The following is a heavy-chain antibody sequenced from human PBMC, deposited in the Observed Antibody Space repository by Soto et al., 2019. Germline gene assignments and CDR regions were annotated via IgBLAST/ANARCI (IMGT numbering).Heavy chain of an antibody. CDR1: GYTFTGYY. V-gene: IGHV1-2*04. J-gene: IGHJ6*03. Sequence: ASVKVSCKASGYTFTGYYMHWVRQAPGQGLEWMGWINPNSGGTNYAQKFQGWVTMTRDTSISTAYMELSRLRSDDTAVYYFARGDIVVVVAATLPGPYYMDVWGKGTTVTVSS. D-gene: IGHD2-15*01. CDR3: ARGDIVVVVAATLPGPYYMDV. CDR2: INPNSGGT.